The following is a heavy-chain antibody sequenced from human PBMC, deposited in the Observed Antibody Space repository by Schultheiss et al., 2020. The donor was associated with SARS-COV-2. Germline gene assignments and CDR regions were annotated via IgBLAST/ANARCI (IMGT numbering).Heavy chain of an antibody. CDR2: ISSSGSTI. D-gene: IGHD5-18*01. Sequence: GGSLRLSCAASGFTFSSYGMHWVRQAPGKGLEWVSYISSSGSTIYYADSVKGRFTISRDNAKNSLYLQMNSLRAEDTAVYYCARGGTAMVKLYYYYYGMDVWGQGTTVTVSS. V-gene: IGHV3-48*04. CDR1: GFTFSSYG. CDR3: ARGGTAMVKLYYYYYGMDV. J-gene: IGHJ6*02.